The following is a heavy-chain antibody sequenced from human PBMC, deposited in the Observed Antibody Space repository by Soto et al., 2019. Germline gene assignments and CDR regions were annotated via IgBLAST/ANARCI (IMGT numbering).Heavy chain of an antibody. J-gene: IGHJ4*02. CDR1: GFTFRNYV. V-gene: IGHV3-23*01. Sequence: PGGSLRLSCAASGFTFRNYVRSWVCQAPGKGLEWVSTISTSGGSTYYADSVKGRFTISRDKSKNTLYLQMNSLRAEDTAVYYCAKVGSSSWNRSDDWGQGTLVTVSS. CDR2: ISTSGGST. CDR3: AKVGSSSWNRSDD. D-gene: IGHD6-13*01.